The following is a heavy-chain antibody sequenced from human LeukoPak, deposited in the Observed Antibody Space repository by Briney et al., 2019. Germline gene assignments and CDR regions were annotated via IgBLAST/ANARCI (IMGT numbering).Heavy chain of an antibody. V-gene: IGHV3-23*01. D-gene: IGHD3-10*01. CDR2: ISGSGGST. CDR1: GFTFHDYG. J-gene: IGHJ4*02. Sequence: GGSLRLSCAASGFTFHDYGMHWVRLAPGKGLEWVSAISGSGGSTYYADSVKGRFTISRDNSKNTLYLQMNSLRAEDTAVYYCAKDGDYYGSGSYYNVWGQGTLVTVSS. CDR3: AKDGDYYGSGSYYNV.